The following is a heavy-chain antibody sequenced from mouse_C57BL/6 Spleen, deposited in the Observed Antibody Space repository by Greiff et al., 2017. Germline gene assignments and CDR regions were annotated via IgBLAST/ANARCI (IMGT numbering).Heavy chain of an antibody. CDR3: ARNYGSSYYYFDY. CDR2: IDPSDSYT. D-gene: IGHD1-1*01. Sequence: VQLQQPGAELVKPGASVKLSCKASGYTFTSYWMQWVKQRPGQGLEWIGEIDPSDSYTNSNQKFKGKATLTVDTSSSTAYMQLSSLTSEDSAVYYCARNYGSSYYYFDYWGQGTTLTVSS. V-gene: IGHV1-50*01. J-gene: IGHJ2*01. CDR1: GYTFTSYW.